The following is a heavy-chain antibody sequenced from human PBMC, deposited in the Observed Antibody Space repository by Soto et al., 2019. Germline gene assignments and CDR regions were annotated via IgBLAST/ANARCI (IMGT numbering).Heavy chain of an antibody. J-gene: IGHJ6*02. CDR3: ARGLGGRMDD. D-gene: IGHD3-16*01. V-gene: IGHV1-69*08. Sequence: QVQLVQSGAEVKKPGSSVRVSCKASGTIFSSYTISWVRQAPGQGLEWMGRIIPILGETNSAQKFQGRVTLXSDKSTNTAYMEPNSLGLEDTAPYYCARGLGGRMDDWGQGTTVTVSS. CDR2: IIPILGET. CDR1: GTIFSSYT.